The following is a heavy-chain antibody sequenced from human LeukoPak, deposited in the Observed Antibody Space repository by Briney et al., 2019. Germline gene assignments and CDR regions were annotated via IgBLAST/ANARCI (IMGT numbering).Heavy chain of an antibody. J-gene: IGHJ4*02. V-gene: IGHV1-2*02. CDR1: VYTFNNYY. D-gene: IGHD3-10*01. CDR2: ISPRSGDT. CDR3: ARVVRGVMGATYSFDY. Sequence: SVKVSCKTSVYTFNNYYMHWVRQAPGQGLEWMGWISPRSGDTSYAQKFQGRVTMTRDTSINTVDMDLSGLTSDDTAVYYCARVVRGVMGATYSFDYWGQGTLVTVSS.